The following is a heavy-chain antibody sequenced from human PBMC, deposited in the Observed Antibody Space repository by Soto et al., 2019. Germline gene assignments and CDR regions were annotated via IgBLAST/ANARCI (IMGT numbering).Heavy chain of an antibody. CDR2: MNPNSGNT. Sequence: PSVKVSCKASGYTFTSYDINWVRQATGQGLEWMGWMNPNSGNTGYAQKFQGRVTMTRNTSISTAYMELSSLRSEDTAVYYCARGMDIVVVPAANHWFDPWGQGTLVTVSS. V-gene: IGHV1-8*01. J-gene: IGHJ5*02. CDR3: ARGMDIVVVPAANHWFDP. CDR1: GYTFTSYD. D-gene: IGHD2-2*03.